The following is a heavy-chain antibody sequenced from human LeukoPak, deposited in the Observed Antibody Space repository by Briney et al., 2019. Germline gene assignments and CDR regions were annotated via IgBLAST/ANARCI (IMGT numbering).Heavy chain of an antibody. V-gene: IGHV4-34*01. J-gene: IGHJ4*02. CDR3: ARDDGIQLWYRFDY. D-gene: IGHD5-18*01. CDR1: GGSFSGYY. CDR2: INHSGST. Sequence: SETLSLTCAVYGGSFSGYYWRWLRHPPGKALEWIGEINHSGSTNYNPSLKSRVTISVDTSKNQFSLKLSSVTAADTAVYYCARDDGIQLWYRFDYWGQGTLVTVSS.